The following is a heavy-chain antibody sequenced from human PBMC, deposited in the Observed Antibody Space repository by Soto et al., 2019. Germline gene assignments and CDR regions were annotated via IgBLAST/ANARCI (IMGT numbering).Heavy chain of an antibody. D-gene: IGHD3-16*01. Sequence: GGSLRLSCAASGFSLSDHGVNWVRQAPGKGLEWISSVNRGASSLYYAESVKGRSTMSRDDAKNSVYLQMNSLRDEDTAVYYCARQINWRDGGAWGQGTLVTVSS. V-gene: IGHV3-48*02. CDR1: GFSLSDHG. CDR2: VNRGASSL. CDR3: ARQINWRDGGA. J-gene: IGHJ5*02.